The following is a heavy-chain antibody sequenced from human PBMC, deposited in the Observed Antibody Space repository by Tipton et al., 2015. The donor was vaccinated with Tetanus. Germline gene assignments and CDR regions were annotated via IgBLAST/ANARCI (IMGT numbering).Heavy chain of an antibody. CDR1: GGAFSGYL. V-gene: IGHV4-34*01. Sequence: TLSLTCAVSGGAFSGYLWSWIRQSPGKGLEWIGEINQSGSTIYNPSLKSRVTISVDTSKNQLSLKLTSVTAADTAVYYCATMTPVDWYFDLWGQGSLVTVSS. J-gene: IGHJ2*01. D-gene: IGHD4-23*01. CDR2: INQSGST. CDR3: ATMTPVDWYFDL.